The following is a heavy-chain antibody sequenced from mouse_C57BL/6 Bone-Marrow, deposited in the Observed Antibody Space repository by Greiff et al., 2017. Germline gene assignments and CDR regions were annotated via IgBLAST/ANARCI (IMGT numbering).Heavy chain of an antibody. CDR3: ARRLGGY. CDR1: GFTFSSYT. Sequence: EVKLMESGGGLVKPGGSLKLSCAASGFTFSSYTMSWVRQTPEKRLEWVATISGGGGNTYYPDSVKGRFTSSRDNAKNTLYLQMSSLRSEDTAVYYCARRLGGYWGQGTTLTVSS. CDR2: ISGGGGNT. V-gene: IGHV5-9*04. D-gene: IGHD3-1*01. J-gene: IGHJ2*01.